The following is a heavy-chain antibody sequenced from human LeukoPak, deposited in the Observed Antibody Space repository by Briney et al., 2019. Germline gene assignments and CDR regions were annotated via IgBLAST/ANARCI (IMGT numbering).Heavy chain of an antibody. CDR2: IYSGGTT. D-gene: IGHD6-6*01. CDR3: ARVVVSSSSDYFDY. Sequence: GGSLRLSCAASGFTVDSNNLNWVRQAPGKGLEWVSVIYSGGTTKYADSVKGRFTISRDNSKNTLYLQMNSLRGEDTAVYYCARVVVSSSSDYFDYWGQGTLVIVSS. J-gene: IGHJ4*02. CDR1: GFTVDSNN. V-gene: IGHV3-53*05.